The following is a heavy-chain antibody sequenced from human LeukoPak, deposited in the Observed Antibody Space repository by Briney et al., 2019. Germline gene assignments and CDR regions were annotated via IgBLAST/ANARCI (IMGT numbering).Heavy chain of an antibody. Sequence: GGSLRLSCAASGFALSAYTMNWVRQAPGKGLEWVSSISSSSTYVYYADSVKGRFSISRDNAKNSLFLQMDSLRAEDTAVYYCARTKTEAYNDDYWGQGTLVTVSS. V-gene: IGHV3-21*01. D-gene: IGHD1-1*01. CDR3: ARTKTEAYNDDY. CDR1: GFALSAYT. J-gene: IGHJ4*02. CDR2: ISSSSTYV.